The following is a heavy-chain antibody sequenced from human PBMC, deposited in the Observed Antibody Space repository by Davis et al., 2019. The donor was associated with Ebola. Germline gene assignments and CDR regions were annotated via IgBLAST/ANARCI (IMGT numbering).Heavy chain of an antibody. Sequence: ASVKVSCKASGYTFTAYYMHWVRQAPGQGLEWMGRINPNSGATNSAQKFQGSIIMTRDTSISTAYMEVGSLRSDDTVVYYCARGWDVWGKGTTVTVSS. J-gene: IGHJ6*04. CDR1: GYTFTAYY. CDR2: INPNSGAT. V-gene: IGHV1-2*05. CDR3: ARGWDV.